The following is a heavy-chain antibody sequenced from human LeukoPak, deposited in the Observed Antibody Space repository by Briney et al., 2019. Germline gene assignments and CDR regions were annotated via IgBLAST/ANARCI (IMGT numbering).Heavy chain of an antibody. Sequence: SETLSLTCTVSGYSISSGYYWGWIRQPPGKGLEWIGSIYHSGSTYYNPSLKSRVTISVDTSKNQFSLKLSSVTAADTAVYYCARGQYNSGLDYWGQGTLVTVSS. CDR1: GYSISSGYY. V-gene: IGHV4-38-2*02. D-gene: IGHD6-19*01. CDR2: IYHSGST. CDR3: ARGQYNSGLDY. J-gene: IGHJ4*02.